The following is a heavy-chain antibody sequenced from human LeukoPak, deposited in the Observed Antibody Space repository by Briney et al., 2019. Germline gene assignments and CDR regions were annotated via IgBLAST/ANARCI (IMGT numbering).Heavy chain of an antibody. CDR2: INPNSGGT. J-gene: IGHJ4*02. CDR1: GYTFTSYY. D-gene: IGHD3-10*01. V-gene: IGHV1-2*02. Sequence: ASVKVSCKASGYTFTSYYMHWVRQAPGQGLEWMGWINPNSGGTNYAQKFQGRVTMTRDTSISTAYMELSRLRSDDTAVYYCARDAVDYYGSGSYYPPDYWGQGTLVTVSS. CDR3: ARDAVDYYGSGSYYPPDY.